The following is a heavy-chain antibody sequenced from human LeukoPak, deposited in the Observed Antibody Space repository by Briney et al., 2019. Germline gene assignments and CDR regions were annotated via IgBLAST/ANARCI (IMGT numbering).Heavy chain of an antibody. Sequence: SVKVSCKASGGTFSSYAISRVRQAPGQGLEWMGRIIPILGIANYAQKFQGRVTITADKSTSTAYMELSSLRSEDTAVYYCARVGAIAAAGTNFFDYWGQGTLVTVSS. CDR2: IIPILGIA. J-gene: IGHJ4*02. V-gene: IGHV1-69*04. D-gene: IGHD6-13*01. CDR1: GGTFSSYA. CDR3: ARVGAIAAAGTNFFDY.